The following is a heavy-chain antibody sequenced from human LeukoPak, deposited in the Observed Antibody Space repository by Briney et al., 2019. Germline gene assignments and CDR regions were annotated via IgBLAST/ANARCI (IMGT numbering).Heavy chain of an antibody. CDR2: ISYDGSNK. V-gene: IGHV3-30*04. CDR3: ARGFSITMVRGVDY. J-gene: IGHJ4*02. D-gene: IGHD3-10*01. CDR1: GFTFSGYA. Sequence: PGRSLRLSCAASGFTFSGYAMHWVRQAPGKGLEWVAVISYDGSNKYYADSVKGRFTISRDNSKNTLYLQMNSLRAEDTAVYYCARGFSITMVRGVDYWGQGTLVTVSS.